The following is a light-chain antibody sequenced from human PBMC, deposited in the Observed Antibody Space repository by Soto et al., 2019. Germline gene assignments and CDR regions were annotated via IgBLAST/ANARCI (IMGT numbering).Light chain of an antibody. CDR3: QQYNSYPFT. V-gene: IGKV1-5*01. CDR2: DAS. Sequence: DIQMTQSPSTLSASVGDRVTITCRASQSISSWLAWYQQKPGKAPKFLIYDASSLESGVPSRFSGSGSGTEFTLTISRLQPDDFATYYCQQYNSYPFTFVQGTKLEIK. CDR1: QSISSW. J-gene: IGKJ2*01.